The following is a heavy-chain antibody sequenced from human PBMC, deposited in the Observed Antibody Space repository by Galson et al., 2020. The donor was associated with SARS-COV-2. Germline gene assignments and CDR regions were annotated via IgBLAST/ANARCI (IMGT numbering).Heavy chain of an antibody. CDR1: GYTFTSYY. D-gene: IGHD3-22*01. CDR3: ARGPGYYYDSSGYYEAFDY. Sequence: GASVKVSCKASGYTFTSYYMHWVRQAPGQGLEWMGIINPSGGSTSYAQKFQCRVTMTRDTSTSTVYMELSSLRSEDTAVYYCARGPGYYYDSSGYYEAFDYWGQGTLVTVSS. V-gene: IGHV1-46*01. CDR2: INPSGGST. J-gene: IGHJ4*02.